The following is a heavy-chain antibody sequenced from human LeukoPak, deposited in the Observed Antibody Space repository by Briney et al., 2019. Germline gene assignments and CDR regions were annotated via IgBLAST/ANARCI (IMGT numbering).Heavy chain of an antibody. V-gene: IGHV3-30*18. D-gene: IGHD6-13*01. CDR3: AKGPTYSSSWSPFDY. J-gene: IGHJ4*02. CDR1: GFTFSSYG. Sequence: PGGSLRLSCAASGFTFSSYGMHWVRQAPGKGLEWVAVISYDGSNRYYADSVKGRFTISRDNSKNTLYLQMNSLRAEDTAVYYCAKGPTYSSSWSPFDYWGQGTLVTVSS. CDR2: ISYDGSNR.